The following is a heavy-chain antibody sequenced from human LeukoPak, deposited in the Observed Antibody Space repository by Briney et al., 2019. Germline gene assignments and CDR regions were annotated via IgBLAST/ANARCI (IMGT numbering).Heavy chain of an antibody. CDR1: GGSISSYY. D-gene: IGHD3-10*01. J-gene: IGHJ4*02. CDR2: IYTSGST. CDR3: ANLWFGELWGYYFDY. Sequence: PSETLSLTCTVSGGSISSYYWNWIRQPAGKGLEWIGRIYTSGSTNYNPSLKSRVTMSVDTSKNQFSLKLSSVTAADTAVYYCANLWFGELWGYYFDYWGQGTLVTVSS. V-gene: IGHV4-4*07.